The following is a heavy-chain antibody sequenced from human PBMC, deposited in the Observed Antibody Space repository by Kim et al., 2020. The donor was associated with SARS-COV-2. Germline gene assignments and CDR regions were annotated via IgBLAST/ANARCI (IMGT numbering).Heavy chain of an antibody. Sequence: ASVKVSCKASAYTFTAYYMHWVRQAPGQGLEWMGWINPDNGATNFAQKFQGRVTMTRDTSITTAYMELSSLTSDDTAVYYCGRDGFGATAFDIWGQGTMVTVS. D-gene: IGHD3-10*01. V-gene: IGHV1-2*02. CDR1: AYTFTAYY. J-gene: IGHJ3*02. CDR3: GRDGFGATAFDI. CDR2: INPDNGAT.